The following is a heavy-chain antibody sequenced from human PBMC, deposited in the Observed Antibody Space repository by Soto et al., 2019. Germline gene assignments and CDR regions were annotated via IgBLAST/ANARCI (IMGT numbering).Heavy chain of an antibody. CDR2: INKDGSEK. V-gene: IGHV3-7*01. J-gene: IGHJ6*02. CDR3: GRDEVRNGVGV. Sequence: PGGSLRLSCVASGFTFTNYWTTWVRQAPGKGLEWVANINKDGSEKNYVDSVKGRFTISRDSAHNSVSLQMNSLRAEDTALYYCGRDEVRNGVGVWGQGTTVTVSS. CDR1: GFTFTNYW.